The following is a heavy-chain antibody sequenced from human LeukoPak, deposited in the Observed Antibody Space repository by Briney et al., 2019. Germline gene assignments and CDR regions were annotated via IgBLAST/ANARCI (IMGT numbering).Heavy chain of an antibody. CDR2: ISSSGSTI. J-gene: IGHJ4*02. CDR1: GFTFSSYE. V-gene: IGHV3-48*03. Sequence: GGSLRLSCAASGFTFSSYEMNWVRQAPGTGLEWVSYISSSGSTIYYADSVKGRFTISRDNAKNSLYLQMNSLRAEDTAVYYCARDYDSSGYYDPHWGQGTLVTVSS. D-gene: IGHD3-22*01. CDR3: ARDYDSSGYYDPH.